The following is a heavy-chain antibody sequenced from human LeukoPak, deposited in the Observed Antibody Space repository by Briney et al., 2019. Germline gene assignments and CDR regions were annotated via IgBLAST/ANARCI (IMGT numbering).Heavy chain of an antibody. CDR2: IYYSGST. V-gene: IGHV4-59*01. Sequence: PSETLSLTCTVSGGSISNSYWSWIRQTPGKGLEWIGYIYYSGSTNYNPSLKSRVTISVDTSKNQFSLKLSSVTAADTAVYYCARVAREYGGKGDWFDPWGQGTLSPSPQ. CDR3: ARVAREYGGKGDWFDP. D-gene: IGHD4/OR15-4a*01. CDR1: GGSISNSY. J-gene: IGHJ5*02.